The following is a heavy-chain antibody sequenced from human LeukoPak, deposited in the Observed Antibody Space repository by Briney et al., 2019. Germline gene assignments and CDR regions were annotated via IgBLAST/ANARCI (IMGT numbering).Heavy chain of an antibody. J-gene: IGHJ4*02. CDR2: VSGSGDRM. Sequence: GGSLRLSCAASGFTSSSYALNWVRRAPGKGLEWVATVSGSGDRMYHADSVKGWFTISRDNSKNTIYLQMNSLRAEDTALYYCAKAAAAPGFDFWGQGTLVTVSS. CDR3: AKAAAAPGFDF. D-gene: IGHD6-13*01. V-gene: IGHV3-23*01. CDR1: GFTSSSYA.